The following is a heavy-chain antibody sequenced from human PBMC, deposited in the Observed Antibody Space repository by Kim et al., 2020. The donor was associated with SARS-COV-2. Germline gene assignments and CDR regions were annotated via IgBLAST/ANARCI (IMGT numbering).Heavy chain of an antibody. D-gene: IGHD3-3*02. Sequence: SETLSLTCTVSGGSISSSSYYWGWIRQPPGKGLEWIGSIYYSGSTYYNPSLKSRVTISVDTSKNQFSLKLSSVTAADTAVYYCARVLYRIYKEHGAFDIWGQGTMVTVSS. CDR2: IYYSGST. CDR3: ARVLYRIYKEHGAFDI. J-gene: IGHJ3*02. V-gene: IGHV4-39*07. CDR1: GGSISSSSYY.